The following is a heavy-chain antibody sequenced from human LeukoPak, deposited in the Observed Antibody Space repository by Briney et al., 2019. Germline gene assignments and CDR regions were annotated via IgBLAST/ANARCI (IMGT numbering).Heavy chain of an antibody. J-gene: IGHJ4*02. CDR3: ARGKRGYSYANDY. CDR1: GGSISSSHYY. V-gene: IGHV4-39*07. CDR2: INHSGST. D-gene: IGHD5-18*01. Sequence: SETLSLTCTDSGGSISSSHYYWGWIRQPPGKGLEWIGEINHSGSTNYNPSLKSRVTISVDTSKNQFSLKLSSVTAADTAVYYCARGKRGYSYANDYWGQGTLVTVSS.